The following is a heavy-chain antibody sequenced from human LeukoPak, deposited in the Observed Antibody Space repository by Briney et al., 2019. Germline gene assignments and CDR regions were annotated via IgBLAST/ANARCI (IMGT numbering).Heavy chain of an antibody. CDR2: IKQDGSEK. Sequence: GGSLRLSCAGSGFTFSSYWMSWVRQAPGKGLKWVANIKQDGSEKNYVDSVKGRFTIYRDNSKNTLYLQTNSLGGEDTAVYYCAKGRWGLTINNFDIWGQGRMVTVSS. CDR1: GFTFSSYW. D-gene: IGHD3-9*01. J-gene: IGHJ3*02. CDR3: AKGRWGLTINNFDI. V-gene: IGHV3-7*03.